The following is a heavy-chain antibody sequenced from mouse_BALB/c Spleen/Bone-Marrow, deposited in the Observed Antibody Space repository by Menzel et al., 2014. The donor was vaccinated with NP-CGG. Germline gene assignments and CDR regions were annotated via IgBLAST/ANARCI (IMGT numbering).Heavy chain of an antibody. V-gene: IGHV5-6-3*01. D-gene: IGHD2-13*01. CDR1: GFTFSSYG. CDR2: INRNGGTN. Sequence: EVKLMESGGGLVQPGGSLKLSCTASGFTFSSYGLSWVRQTPDKRLELVATINRNGGTNSYPDSVKGRFTISRDNAKNTLYLQMSSLKSEDTALYYCARGVGDYSWFAYWGQGTLVTVSA. CDR3: ARGVGDYSWFAY. J-gene: IGHJ3*01.